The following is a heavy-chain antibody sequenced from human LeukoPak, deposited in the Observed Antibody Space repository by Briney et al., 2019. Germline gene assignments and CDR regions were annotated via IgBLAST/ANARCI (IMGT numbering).Heavy chain of an antibody. D-gene: IGHD2-2*01. CDR2: IYHSGST. J-gene: IGHJ5*02. CDR3: ARTPWVVPAAMRAGWFDP. CDR1: GYSISSGYY. Sequence: SETLSLTCTVSGYSISSGYYWGWIRQPPGKGLEWIGCIYHSGSTYYNPSLKSRVTISVDTSKNQFSLKLSSVTAADTAVYYCARTPWVVPAAMRAGWFDPWGQGTLVTVSS. V-gene: IGHV4-38-2*02.